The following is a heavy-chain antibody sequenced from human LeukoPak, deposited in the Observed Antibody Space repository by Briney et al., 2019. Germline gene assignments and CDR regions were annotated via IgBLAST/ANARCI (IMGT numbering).Heavy chain of an antibody. Sequence: PSETLSLTCNVSGGSIVGHTFYWDWIRQPPGKGLEWIATIYYNGNTFYNPSLKSRVAISIDMSKSQFSLHLSSVTAADTAIYYCARLTALAGHRGAFDIWGPGTMVTVSS. D-gene: IGHD6-19*01. V-gene: IGHV4-39*01. CDR2: IYYNGNT. J-gene: IGHJ3*02. CDR3: ARLTALAGHRGAFDI. CDR1: GGSIVGHTFY.